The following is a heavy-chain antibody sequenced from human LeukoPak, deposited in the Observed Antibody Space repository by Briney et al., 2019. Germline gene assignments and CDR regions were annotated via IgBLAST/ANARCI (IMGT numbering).Heavy chain of an antibody. V-gene: IGHV4-59*01. CDR3: ANYITVAGPYYFDS. Sequence: SETLSLTCTVSSGSISSYYWSWIRQPPGKGLEWIGYIYYSGSTNYNPSLKSRVTISVDTSKNQFSLKLSSVTAADAAVYYCANYITVAGPYYFDSWGQGTLVTVSS. D-gene: IGHD6-19*01. J-gene: IGHJ4*02. CDR1: SGSISSYY. CDR2: IYYSGST.